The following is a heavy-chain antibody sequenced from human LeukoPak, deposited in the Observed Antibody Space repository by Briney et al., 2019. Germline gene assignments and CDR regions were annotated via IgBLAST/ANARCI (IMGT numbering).Heavy chain of an antibody. D-gene: IGHD6-19*01. CDR3: ARDGGWYFDY. CDR1: GFTISNYW. CDR2: ISYDGSNK. J-gene: IGHJ4*02. Sequence: GGSLRLSCAASGFTISNYWMNWVRQAPGKGLEWVAVISYDGSNKYYADSVKGRLTISRDSSKNTLYLQMNSLRPEDTAVYYCARDGGWYFDYWGQGTLVTVSS. V-gene: IGHV3-30-3*01.